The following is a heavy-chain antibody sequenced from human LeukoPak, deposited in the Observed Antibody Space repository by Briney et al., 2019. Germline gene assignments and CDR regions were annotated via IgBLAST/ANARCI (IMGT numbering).Heavy chain of an antibody. J-gene: IGHJ4*02. V-gene: IGHV1-18*01. D-gene: IGHD2-15*01. CDR3: ARQHCSGGSCYSGDY. CDR1: GYTFTSYG. Sequence: ASVKVSCKASGYTFTSYGISWVRQAPGQGLGWMGWISGYNGKTNYAQKPQGRVTMTTDTSTSTAYMELRSLRSDDTAVYYCARQHCSGGSCYSGDYWGQGTLVTVSS. CDR2: ISGYNGKT.